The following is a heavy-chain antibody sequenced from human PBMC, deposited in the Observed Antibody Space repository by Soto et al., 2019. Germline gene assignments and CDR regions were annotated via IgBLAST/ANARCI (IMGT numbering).Heavy chain of an antibody. Sequence: GGSLRLSCAASGLTFSSYEMNWVRQAPGKGLEWVSSISSNSGKTHYLDSVKGRFTISRDNSQNTLYLQMDSLRGDDTAVYYCAKGTENCGGACHYSFDCWGQGTLVTVSS. CDR1: GLTFSSYE. D-gene: IGHD2-21*02. V-gene: IGHV3-21*04. J-gene: IGHJ4*02. CDR3: AKGTENCGGACHYSFDC. CDR2: ISSNSGKT.